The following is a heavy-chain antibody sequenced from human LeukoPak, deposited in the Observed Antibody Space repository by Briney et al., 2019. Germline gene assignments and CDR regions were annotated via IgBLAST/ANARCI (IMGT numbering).Heavy chain of an antibody. CDR2: IFYSGST. J-gene: IGHJ4*02. D-gene: IGHD3-16*01. V-gene: IGHV4-59*08. CDR3: ARGFGTNYFDY. CDR1: GVSISSSY. Sequence: NPSETLSLTCVVSGVSISSSYWSWIRQPPGKGLEWIGYIFYSGSTHSNPSLRSRVTISMDTSNNQFSLKLTSVTAADTAAYYCARGFGTNYFDYWGQGTLVTVSS.